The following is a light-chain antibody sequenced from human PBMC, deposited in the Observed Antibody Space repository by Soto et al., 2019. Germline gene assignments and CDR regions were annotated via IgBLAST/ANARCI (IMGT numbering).Light chain of an antibody. CDR1: QSVSSN. V-gene: IGKV3-15*01. Sequence: EIVMTQSAGTLSVSPGERATLSSRASQSVSSNLAWYQQKPGQAPRLLIYGASTRATGIPARFSGSRSGTEFTLTISSLQSEDFAVYYCQQYNNWPRTFGQGTKVEIK. J-gene: IGKJ1*01. CDR3: QQYNNWPRT. CDR2: GAS.